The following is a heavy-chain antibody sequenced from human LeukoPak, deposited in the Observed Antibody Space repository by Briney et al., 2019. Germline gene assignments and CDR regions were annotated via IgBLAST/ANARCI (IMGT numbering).Heavy chain of an antibody. CDR1: GGTFSSYA. J-gene: IGHJ4*02. CDR2: IIPIFGTA. CDR3: ARGWYLEYYFDY. D-gene: IGHD2-15*01. Sequence: PVKVSCKASGGTFSSYAISWVRQAPGQGLEWMGGIIPIFGTANYAQKFQGRVTITTDESTSTAYMELSSLRSEDTAVYYCARGWYLEYYFDYWGQGTLVTVSS. V-gene: IGHV1-69*05.